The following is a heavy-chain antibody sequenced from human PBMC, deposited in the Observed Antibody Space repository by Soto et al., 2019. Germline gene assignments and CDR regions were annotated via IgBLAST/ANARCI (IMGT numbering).Heavy chain of an antibody. J-gene: IGHJ6*02. CDR2: IKQDGSEK. CDR3: ARAGDRREATRYYYYGMDV. CDR1: GFTFSSYW. D-gene: IGHD5-12*01. V-gene: IGHV3-7*05. Sequence: TGGSLRLSCGASGFTFSSYWMSWVRQAPGKGLEWVANIKQDGSEKYYVDSVKGRFTISRDNAKNSLYLQMNSLRAEDTAVYYCARAGDRREATRYYYYGMDVWGQGTTVTVSS.